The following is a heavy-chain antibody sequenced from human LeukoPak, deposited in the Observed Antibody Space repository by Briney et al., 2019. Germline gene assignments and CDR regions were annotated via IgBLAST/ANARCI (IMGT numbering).Heavy chain of an antibody. CDR1: GFTFSSYW. CDR3: VRSMGYYCDSSGYYAFDY. D-gene: IGHD3-22*01. V-gene: IGHV3-74*01. J-gene: IGHJ4*02. Sequence: GGSLRLSCAASGFTFSSYWMHWVRQAPGKGLVWVSRINNDGSSTNYADSVKGRFTISRDNAKNTLYLQMNSLRAEDTAVYYCVRSMGYYCDSSGYYAFDYWGQGTLVTVSS. CDR2: INNDGSST.